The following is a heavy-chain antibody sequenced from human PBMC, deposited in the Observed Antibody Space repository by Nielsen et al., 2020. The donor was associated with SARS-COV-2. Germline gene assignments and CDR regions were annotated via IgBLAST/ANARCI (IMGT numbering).Heavy chain of an antibody. Sequence: ASVKVSCKASGYTFTTYGIGRVRQASGQGLEWMGWISRNNGKTQYAQKFQGRVTMTTDTSTTTAYMELRSLRSDDTAVYYCARAVGDDYVWGSYHPPRVDRWGQGTLVTVSS. J-gene: IGHJ5*02. CDR1: GYTFTTYG. D-gene: IGHD3-16*02. CDR3: ARAVGDDYVWGSYHPPRVDR. CDR2: ISRNNGKT. V-gene: IGHV1-18*04.